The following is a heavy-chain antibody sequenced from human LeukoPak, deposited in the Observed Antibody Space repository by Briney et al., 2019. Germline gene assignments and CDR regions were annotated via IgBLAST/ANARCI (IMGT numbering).Heavy chain of an antibody. J-gene: IGHJ4*02. CDR1: GGTFSSYA. V-gene: IGHV1-69*04. CDR2: IIPILGIA. CDR3: ARDNSGSYYLDY. D-gene: IGHD1-26*01. Sequence: GASVKVSCKASGGTFSSYAISWVRQAPRQGLEWMGRIIPILGIANYAQKFQGRVTITADKSTSTAYMELSSLRSEDTAVYYCARDNSGSYYLDYWGQGTLVTVSS.